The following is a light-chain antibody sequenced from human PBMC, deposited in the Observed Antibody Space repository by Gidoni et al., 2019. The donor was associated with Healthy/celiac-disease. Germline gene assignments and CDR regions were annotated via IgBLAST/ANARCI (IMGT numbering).Light chain of an antibody. CDR3: MQALQTPPT. CDR1: QSLLHSNGYNY. J-gene: IGKJ2*01. Sequence: DIVMTQSPPSLPVTPGEPASISCRSSQSLLHSNGYNYLDWYLQKPGQSPQLLIYLGSNRASGVPDRFSGSGSGTDFTLKISRVEAEDFGVYYCMQALQTPPTFGQGTKLEIK. CDR2: LGS. V-gene: IGKV2-28*01.